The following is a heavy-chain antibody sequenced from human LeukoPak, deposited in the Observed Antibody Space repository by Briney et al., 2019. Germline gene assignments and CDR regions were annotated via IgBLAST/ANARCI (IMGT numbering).Heavy chain of an antibody. V-gene: IGHV1-2*02. J-gene: IGHJ3*02. CDR2: INPHSGGT. CDR1: GYMFTTYY. CDR3: ARGGTGYSSGWLRAFDI. Sequence: ASVKVSCKTSGYMFTTYYPHWVRQAPGQGLEWMGWINPHSGGTNYAQKFQGRVTMTRDTSISTVYMELSSLRSDDMAVYYCARGGTGYSSGWLRAFDIWGQGTMVTVSS. D-gene: IGHD6-19*01.